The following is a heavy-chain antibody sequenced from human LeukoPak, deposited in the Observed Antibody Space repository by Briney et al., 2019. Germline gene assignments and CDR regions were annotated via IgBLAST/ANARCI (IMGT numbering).Heavy chain of an antibody. V-gene: IGHV4-34*01. CDR3: ARVEDNYFDY. CDR1: GGSFSGYY. Sequence: SETLSLTCAVYGGSFSGYYWSWIRQPPGKGLEWIGEINHSGSTNYNPSLKSRVTISVDTSRNQFSLKLSSVTAADTAVYYCARVEDNYFDYWGQGTLVTVSS. D-gene: IGHD2-15*01. CDR2: INHSGST. J-gene: IGHJ4*02.